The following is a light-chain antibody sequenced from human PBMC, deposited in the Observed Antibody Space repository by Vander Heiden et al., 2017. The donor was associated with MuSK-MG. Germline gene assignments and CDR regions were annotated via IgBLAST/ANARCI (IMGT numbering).Light chain of an antibody. CDR1: SSDVGSYNL. CDR3: CSYAGSSTWTLWV. J-gene: IGLJ3*02. CDR2: EGS. V-gene: IGLV2-23*01. Sequence: SALTQPASVSGSPGQSITISCTGTSSDVGSYNLVSWYQQHPGKAPKLMIYEGSKRPSGVSNRFSGSKSGNTASLTISGLQAEDEADYYCCSYAGSSTWTLWVFGGGTKLTVL.